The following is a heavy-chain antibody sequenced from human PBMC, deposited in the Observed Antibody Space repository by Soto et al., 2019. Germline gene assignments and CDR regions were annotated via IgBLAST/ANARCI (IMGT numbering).Heavy chain of an antibody. CDR3: ATVYCGGDCYSSYLAFDI. J-gene: IGHJ3*02. V-gene: IGHV1-24*01. Sequence: ASVKVSCKVSGYTLTELSMHCVRQAPGKGLEWMGGFDPEDGETIYAQKFQGRVTMTEDTSTDTAYMELSSLRSEDTAVYYCATVYCGGDCYSSYLAFDIWGQGTMVTVSS. D-gene: IGHD2-21*01. CDR2: FDPEDGET. CDR1: GYTLTELS.